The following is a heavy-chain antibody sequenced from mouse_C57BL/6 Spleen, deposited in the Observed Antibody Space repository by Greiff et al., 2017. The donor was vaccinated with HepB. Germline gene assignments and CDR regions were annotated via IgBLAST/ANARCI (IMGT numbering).Heavy chain of an antibody. V-gene: IGHV1-55*01. CDR2: IYPGSGST. D-gene: IGHD1-1*01. CDR3: ARGPIYYYGSSSYAMDY. CDR1: GYTFTSYW. J-gene: IGHJ4*01. Sequence: VQLQQPGAELVKPGASVKMSCKASGYTFTSYWITWVKQRPAQGLEWIGDIYPGSGSTNYNEKFKSKATLTVDTSSSTAYMQLSSLTSEDSAVYYCARGPIYYYGSSSYAMDYWGQGTSVTVSS.